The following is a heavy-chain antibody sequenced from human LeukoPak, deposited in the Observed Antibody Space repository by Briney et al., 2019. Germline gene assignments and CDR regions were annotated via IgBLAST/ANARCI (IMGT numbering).Heavy chain of an antibody. J-gene: IGHJ4*02. CDR3: ARPPDGRDKRVSDY. CDR1: GYSFSSYW. CDR2: IYPGDSDT. Sequence: GESLKISCKGSGYSFSSYWIGWVRQMPGKGLEWMGIIYPGDSDTRYSPSFEGQVTISADKSISTAYLQWSSLKAADTAMYYCARPPDGRDKRVSDYWGQGTLVTVSS. V-gene: IGHV5-51*01. D-gene: IGHD6-6*01.